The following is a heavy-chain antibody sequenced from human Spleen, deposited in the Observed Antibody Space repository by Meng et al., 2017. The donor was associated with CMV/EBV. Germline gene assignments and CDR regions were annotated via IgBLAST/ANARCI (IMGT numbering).Heavy chain of an antibody. D-gene: IGHD2-2*03. CDR2: IYYSGST. J-gene: IGHJ3*02. CDR3: ARTRLDIAFDI. V-gene: IGHV4-39*07. CDR1: GFTFSSYG. Sequence: GSLRLSCAASGFTFSSYGMHWVRQPPGKGLEWIGSIYYSGSTYYNPSLKSRVTISVDTSKNQFSLKLSSVTAADTAVYYCARTRLDIAFDIWGQGTMVTVSS.